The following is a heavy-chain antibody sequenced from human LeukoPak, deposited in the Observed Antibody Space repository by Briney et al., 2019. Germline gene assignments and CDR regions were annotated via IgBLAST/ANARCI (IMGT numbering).Heavy chain of an antibody. V-gene: IGHV3-23*01. CDR3: ANFKGKDGIKDHFDY. CDR2: ISHSGGAT. J-gene: IGHJ4*02. CDR1: GIAFDKNA. D-gene: IGHD5-24*01. Sequence: GGSLRLSCAAFGIAFDKNAMSWVRQAPGKGLEWVSTISHSGGATHYADSVKGRFTISRDNSKNTVSLQMSGLRVEDTAVYYCANFKGKDGIKDHFDYWGQGTLVTVSS.